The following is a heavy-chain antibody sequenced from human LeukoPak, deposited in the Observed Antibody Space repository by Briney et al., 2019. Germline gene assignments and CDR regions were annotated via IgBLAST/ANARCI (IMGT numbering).Heavy chain of an antibody. V-gene: IGHV1-18*01. Sequence: GASVKVSCKASGFPFISYGFSGVRQAPGQGGEGRGWIGVYDRDRHYAQKFQGRVTITTDTSTSTAYMELRGLRSDDTAVYSCARDLWSVYDTSGYYRDFDFWGQGTLVTVSS. J-gene: IGHJ4*02. D-gene: IGHD3-22*01. CDR1: GFPFISYG. CDR2: IGVYDRDR. CDR3: ARDLWSVYDTSGYYRDFDF.